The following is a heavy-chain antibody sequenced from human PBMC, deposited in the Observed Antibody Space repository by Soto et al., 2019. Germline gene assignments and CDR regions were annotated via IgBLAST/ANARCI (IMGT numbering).Heavy chain of an antibody. CDR3: AKDGYCSSTSCYTGPIAARSYYYGMDV. J-gene: IGHJ6*02. D-gene: IGHD2-2*02. Sequence: GSLRLSCAASGFTFSSYGMHWVRQAPGKGLEWVAVISYDGSNKYYADSVKGRFTISRDNSKNTLYLQMNSLRAEDTAVYYCAKDGYCSSTSCYTGPIAARSYYYGMDVWGQGTTVTVSS. CDR2: ISYDGSNK. V-gene: IGHV3-30*18. CDR1: GFTFSSYG.